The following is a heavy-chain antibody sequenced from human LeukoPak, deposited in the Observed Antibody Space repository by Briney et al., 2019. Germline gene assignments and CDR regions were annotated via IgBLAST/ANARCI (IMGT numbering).Heavy chain of an antibody. D-gene: IGHD6-6*01. CDR2: IYHSGST. CDR1: GGSISTYY. V-gene: IGHV4-59*01. J-gene: IGHJ1*01. Sequence: PSETLSLTCTVSGGSISTYYWNWIRQPPGKGLEWIGYIYHSGSTNYNPSLQSRVTISVDPSKNQFSLNLNSVTAADTAVYYCARGGAARLHFQNWGQGTLVTVSS. CDR3: ARGGAARLHFQN.